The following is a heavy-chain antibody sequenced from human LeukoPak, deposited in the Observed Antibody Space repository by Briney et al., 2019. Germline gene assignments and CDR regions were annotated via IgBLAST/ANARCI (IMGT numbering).Heavy chain of an antibody. CDR1: GYTFTRYY. V-gene: IGHV1-2*02. Sequence: ASVKVSCKASGYTFTRYYMHWVRQAPGQGLEWMGWINPNSGGTNYAQKFQGRVTMTRDTSISTAYMELSRLRSDNTAVYYCARGRGYYGSGSYPLYYWGQGTLVTVSS. D-gene: IGHD3-10*01. CDR3: ARGRGYYGSGSYPLYY. J-gene: IGHJ4*02. CDR2: INPNSGGT.